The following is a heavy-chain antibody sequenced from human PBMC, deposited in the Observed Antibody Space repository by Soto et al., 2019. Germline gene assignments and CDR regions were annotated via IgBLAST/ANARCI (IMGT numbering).Heavy chain of an antibody. D-gene: IGHD3-9*01. Sequence: QVQLVQSGAEVKKPGSSVKVSCKASGGTFSSYTISWVRQAPGQGLEWMGRIIPILGIANYAQKFQGRVTITADKSTSTAYMELSSLRSEDTAVYYCASLPHRYFDWLPANYYYYYGMDVWGQGTTVTVSS. CDR2: IIPILGIA. J-gene: IGHJ6*02. CDR1: GGTFSSYT. V-gene: IGHV1-69*02. CDR3: ASLPHRYFDWLPANYYYYYGMDV.